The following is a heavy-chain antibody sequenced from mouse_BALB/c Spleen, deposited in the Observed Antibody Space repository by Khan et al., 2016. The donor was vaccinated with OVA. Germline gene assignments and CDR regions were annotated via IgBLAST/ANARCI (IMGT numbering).Heavy chain of an antibody. Sequence: QVRLQQSGPELVRPGVSVKISCKGSGYTFTDYTMHWVKQSHAKSLEWIGLISTYYGNADYNQKFKGKATMTVDKSSNTAYMELARLTSEDSGIYYCARGDGVLRAHCDYWGQGTTLTVSS. V-gene: IGHV1S137*01. D-gene: IGHD1-1*01. J-gene: IGHJ2*01. CDR1: GYTFTDYT. CDR2: ISTYYGNA. CDR3: ARGDGVLRAHCDY.